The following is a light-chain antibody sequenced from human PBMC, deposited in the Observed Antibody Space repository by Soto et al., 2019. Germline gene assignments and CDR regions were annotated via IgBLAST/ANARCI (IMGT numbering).Light chain of an antibody. V-gene: IGLV1-47*02. J-gene: IGLJ3*02. CDR3: ATWDDSLSGRV. CDR2: NTD. CDR1: NSNVGNHF. Sequence: QSVLTQPPSASGTPGQRVTISCSGSNSNVGNHFVYWYQHLPGTAPRLLIYNTDQRPSRVPDRFSGSKSGASASLAISGLRADDAGDYYCATWDDSLSGRVFGGGTKLTVL.